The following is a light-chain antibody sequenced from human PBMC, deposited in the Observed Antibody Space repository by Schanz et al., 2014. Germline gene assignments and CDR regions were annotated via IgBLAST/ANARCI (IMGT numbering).Light chain of an antibody. CDR2: DVN. CDR1: SSDIGGRAY. Sequence: QSALTQPASVSGSPGQSITISCTGTSSDIGGRAYVSWYQQRPGKAPQLILYDVNSRPSGVPDRFSGSKSGNTASLTISGLQAEDEADYYCSSYADSSTLFGPGTKLTVL. V-gene: IGLV2-14*01. J-gene: IGLJ1*01. CDR3: SSYADSSTL.